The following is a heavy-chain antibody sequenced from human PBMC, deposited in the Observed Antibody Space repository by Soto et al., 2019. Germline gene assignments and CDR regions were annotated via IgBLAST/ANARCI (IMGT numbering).Heavy chain of an antibody. D-gene: IGHD3-16*01. CDR3: ERGREGEGMDV. V-gene: IGHV4-31*03. J-gene: IGHJ6*04. CDR1: GGSISSGGYY. Sequence: SETLSLTCTVSGGSISSGGYYWSWIRQHPGKGLEWIGYIYYSGSTYYNPSLKSRVTISVDTSKNQFSLKLSSVTAADTAVYYCERGREGEGMDVWGEGTPVTVSS. CDR2: IYYSGST.